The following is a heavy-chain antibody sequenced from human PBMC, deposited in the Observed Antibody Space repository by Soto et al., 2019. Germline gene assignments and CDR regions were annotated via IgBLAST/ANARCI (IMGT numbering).Heavy chain of an antibody. CDR2: IYWDDSK. D-gene: IGHD3-9*01. Sequence: QITLKESGPTLVRPTQTLTLTCAFSGFSLSTSGVGVGWIRQPPGKALEWLAVIYWDDSKHYSPSLRSRLTITKDTSKTHVVLTMTNTEPMDTRTYDCAHKGPEDWPLDYWGQGTLVTVSS. V-gene: IGHV2-5*02. CDR1: GFSLSTSGVG. CDR3: AHKGPEDWPLDY. J-gene: IGHJ4*02.